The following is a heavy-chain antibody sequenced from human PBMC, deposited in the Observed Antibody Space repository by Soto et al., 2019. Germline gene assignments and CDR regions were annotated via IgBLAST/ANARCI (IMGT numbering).Heavy chain of an antibody. CDR3: ASPHSGYVGDAFDI. J-gene: IGHJ3*02. CDR2: IYSGGST. Sequence: GGSLRLSCAASGFTVSSNYMSWVRQAPGKGLEWVSVIYSGGSTYYADSVKGRFTISRDNAKNSLYLQMNSLRAEDTAVCYCASPHSGYVGDAFDIWGQGTMVTVSS. V-gene: IGHV3-53*01. CDR1: GFTVSSNY. D-gene: IGHD5-12*01.